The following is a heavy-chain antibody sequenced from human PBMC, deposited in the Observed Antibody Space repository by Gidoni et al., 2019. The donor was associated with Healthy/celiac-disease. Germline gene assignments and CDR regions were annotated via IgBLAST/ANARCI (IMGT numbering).Heavy chain of an antibody. CDR1: GGSFSGYY. V-gene: IGHV4-34*01. CDR2: INHSGST. CDR3: ARGGMVVPAAIRPRPWYFDL. J-gene: IGHJ2*01. Sequence: QVQLQQWGAGLLKPSETLSLTCAVYGGSFSGYYWSWIRQPPGKGLEWIGEINHSGSTNYNPSLKSRVTISVDTSKNQFSLKLSSVTAADTAVYYCARGGMVVPAAIRPRPWYFDLWGRGTLVTVSS. D-gene: IGHD2-2*02.